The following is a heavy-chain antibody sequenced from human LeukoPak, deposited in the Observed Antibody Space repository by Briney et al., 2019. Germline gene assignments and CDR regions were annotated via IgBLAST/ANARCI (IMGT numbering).Heavy chain of an antibody. CDR1: GFTFSSYG. D-gene: IGHD3-10*01. CDR3: ASSYGSGTLYYYYYLDV. Sequence: QPGGSLSLSCAAPGFTFSSYGMHWVRQAPGKGLEWVSAISGSGGSTYYADSVKGRFTISRDNSKNTLYLQMNSLRAEDTAVYYCASSYGSGTLYYYYYLDVWGKGTTVTVSS. V-gene: IGHV3-23*01. CDR2: ISGSGGST. J-gene: IGHJ6*03.